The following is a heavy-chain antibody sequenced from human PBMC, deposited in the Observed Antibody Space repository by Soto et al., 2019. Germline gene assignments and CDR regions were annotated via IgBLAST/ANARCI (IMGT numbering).Heavy chain of an antibody. CDR3: ASRQQHVALVES. CDR2: IYYIGTT. J-gene: IGHJ4*02. D-gene: IGHD6-6*01. CDR1: ECYIGGCNYF. Sequence: SETLSLAFSVTECYIGGCNYFWSWIRQPPGKGLELVGHIYYIGTTVYNPSLKIRVTISVDASKDHFSLKLTSVTAADTAIYYCASRQQHVALVESWGQGTLVTVSS. V-gene: IGHV4-30-4*01.